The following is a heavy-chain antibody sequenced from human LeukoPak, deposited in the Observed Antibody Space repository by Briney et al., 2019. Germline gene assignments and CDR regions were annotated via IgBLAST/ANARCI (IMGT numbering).Heavy chain of an antibody. D-gene: IGHD6-13*01. CDR2: ISSSGSTI. V-gene: IGHV3-48*03. J-gene: IGHJ4*02. CDR3: AKDLGYSSSWSAFDY. Sequence: PGGSLRLPCAASGFTFSSYEMNWVRQAPGKGLEWVSYISSSGSTIYYADSVKGRFTISRDNSKNTLYLQMNSLRAEDTAVYYCAKDLGYSSSWSAFDYWGQGALVTVSS. CDR1: GFTFSSYE.